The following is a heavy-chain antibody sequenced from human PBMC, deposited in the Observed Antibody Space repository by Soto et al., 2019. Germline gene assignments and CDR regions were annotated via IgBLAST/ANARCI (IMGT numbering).Heavy chain of an antibody. CDR1: GFTFSDYA. J-gene: IGHJ4*02. V-gene: IGHV3-30*03. Sequence: VQLVESGGGVVQPGRSLRLSCAASGFTFSDYAMHWVRQAPGKGLEWVAVVSHDGRNTHYADSVKGRFTISRDSSKNTVSLEMTSLRAEDMAVYYCARGGRQWLVTSDFNCWGQGALVTVSS. CDR3: ARGGRQWLVTSDFNC. CDR2: VSHDGRNT. D-gene: IGHD6-19*01.